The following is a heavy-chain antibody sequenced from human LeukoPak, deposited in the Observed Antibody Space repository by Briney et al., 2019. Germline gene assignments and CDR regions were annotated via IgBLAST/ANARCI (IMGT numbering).Heavy chain of an antibody. J-gene: IGHJ6*02. V-gene: IGHV4-34*01. D-gene: IGHD2-2*01. Sequence: ASETLSLTCAVYGGSFRGYYWSWIRQPPGKGLEWIGEINHSGSTNYNPSLKSRVTISVDTSKDQFSLRLSSVTAADTAVYYCARGQPPDNYYYYGMDVWGQGTTVTVSS. CDR1: GGSFRGYY. CDR2: INHSGST. CDR3: ARGQPPDNYYYYGMDV.